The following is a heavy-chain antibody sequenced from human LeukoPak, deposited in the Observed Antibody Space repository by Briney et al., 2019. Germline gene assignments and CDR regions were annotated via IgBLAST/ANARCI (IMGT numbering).Heavy chain of an antibody. D-gene: IGHD3-3*01. CDR1: GYTFTSYY. Sequence: ASVKVSCKASGYTFTSYYMHWVRQAPGQGLEWMGWISAYNGNTNYAQKLQGRVTMTTDTSTSTAYMELRSLRSDDTAVYYCASVRYDFWSGYYQYYFDYWGQGTLVTVSS. CDR3: ASVRYDFWSGYYQYYFDY. CDR2: ISAYNGNT. V-gene: IGHV1-18*04. J-gene: IGHJ4*02.